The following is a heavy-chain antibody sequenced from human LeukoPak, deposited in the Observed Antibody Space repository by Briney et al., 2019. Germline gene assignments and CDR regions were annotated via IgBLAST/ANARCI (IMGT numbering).Heavy chain of an antibody. CDR1: GYAFTNYG. CDR3: ARHRLHRIYYDTTGYYHDACDI. CDR2: ISAYNGNT. V-gene: IGHV1-18*01. J-gene: IGHJ3*02. D-gene: IGHD3-22*01. Sequence: ASVKVSRKASGYAFTNYGISWVRQAPGQGLEWMGWISAYNGNTNYAQKLQGRVTMTTDTSTSTAYMELRSLRSDDTAVYFCARHRLHRIYYDTTGYYHDACDIWGQGTMVTVS.